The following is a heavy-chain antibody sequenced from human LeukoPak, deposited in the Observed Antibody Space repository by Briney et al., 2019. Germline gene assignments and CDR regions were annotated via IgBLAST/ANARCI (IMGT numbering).Heavy chain of an antibody. CDR2: IYHSGST. CDR3: ARGDYDSSFGMDV. D-gene: IGHD5-12*01. CDR1: GGSISSGGYS. V-gene: IGHV4-30-2*01. Sequence: SETLSLTCAVSGGSISSGGYSWSWIRQPPGKGLEWIGYIYHSGSTYYNPSLKSRVTISVDRSKNQFSLKLSSVTAADTAVYYCARGDYDSSFGMDVWGKGTTVTVSS. J-gene: IGHJ6*04.